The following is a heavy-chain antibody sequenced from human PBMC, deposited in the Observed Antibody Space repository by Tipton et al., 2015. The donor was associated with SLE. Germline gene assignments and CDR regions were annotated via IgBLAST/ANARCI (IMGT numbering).Heavy chain of an antibody. CDR3: AKEGGIAAADWFDP. V-gene: IGHV3-9*01. D-gene: IGHD6-13*01. Sequence: SGFTFDDYAMHWVRQAPGKGLEWVSGISWNSGSIGYADSVKGRFTISRDNAKNSLYLQMNSLRAEDTALYYCAKEGGIAAADWFDPWGQGTLVTVSS. CDR1: GFTFDDYA. J-gene: IGHJ5*02. CDR2: ISWNSGSI.